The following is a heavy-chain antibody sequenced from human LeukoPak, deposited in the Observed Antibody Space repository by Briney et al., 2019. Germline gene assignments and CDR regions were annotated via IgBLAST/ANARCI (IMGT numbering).Heavy chain of an antibody. CDR1: GYSISRSYL. V-gene: IGHV4-38-2*02. CDR2: TSHDGSS. D-gene: IGHD7-27*01. CDR3: VRGELGDFDN. Sequence: SETLPLTCTVSGYSISRSYLCGWVRQPPGKAPEWIGSTSHDGSSYQNPSLKSRVTISIDTSKNQFSLKMTSLTAADTAVYYCVRGELGDFDNWGQGILVTVSS. J-gene: IGHJ4*02.